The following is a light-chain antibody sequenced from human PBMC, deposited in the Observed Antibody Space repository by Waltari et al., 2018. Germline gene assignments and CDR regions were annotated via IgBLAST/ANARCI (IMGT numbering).Light chain of an antibody. Sequence: EIVMTQSPATLSVSPGERATLPCRASQSVSSNLAWYQQKPGQAPRLLIYGASTRATGIPARFSGSGSGTEFTLPISSLQSEDFAVYYCQQYNNWPPGKTFGQGTKVEIK. CDR2: GAS. CDR1: QSVSSN. J-gene: IGKJ1*01. CDR3: QQYNNWPPGKT. V-gene: IGKV3-15*01.